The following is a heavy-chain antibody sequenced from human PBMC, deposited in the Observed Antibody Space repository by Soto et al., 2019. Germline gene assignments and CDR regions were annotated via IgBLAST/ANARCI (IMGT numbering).Heavy chain of an antibody. CDR2: INAGNGNT. D-gene: IGHD3-22*01. Sequence: QVQLVQSGAEEKKPGASVKVSCKASGYTFTSYAMHWVRQAPGQRLEWMGWINAGNGNTKYSQKFQGRVTITRDTSASTDYMERSSLRSEDTAVYYCARSSGYYLIDDYWGQGTLVTVSS. V-gene: IGHV1-3*05. CDR3: ARSSGYYLIDDY. CDR1: GYTFTSYA. J-gene: IGHJ4*02.